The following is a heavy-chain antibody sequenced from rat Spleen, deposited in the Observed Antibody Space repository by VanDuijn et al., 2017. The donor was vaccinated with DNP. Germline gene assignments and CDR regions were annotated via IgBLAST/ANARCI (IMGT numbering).Heavy chain of an antibody. V-gene: IGHV2-6*01. J-gene: IGHJ3*01. CDR2: MSSGGST. CDR3: ARWEGINAY. Sequence: QVQLKESGPGLVQPSQTLSLTCTVSGFSQTSYTVSWVRQPPGKGLEWIAAMSSGGSTYYNSDLKSRLSFSRDTSKNEVLLKIDSPQTGDTAIYFCARWEGINAYWGQGTLVTVSS. CDR1: GFSQTSYT. D-gene: IGHD1-11*01.